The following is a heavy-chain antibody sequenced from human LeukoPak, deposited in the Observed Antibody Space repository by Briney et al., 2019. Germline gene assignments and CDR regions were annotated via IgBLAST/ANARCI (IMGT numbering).Heavy chain of an antibody. V-gene: IGHV4-59*02. CDR2: IYYSGRT. D-gene: IGHD3-22*01. Sequence: SETLSLTCTVSGGSVSSYYWSWIRQPPGKGLEWIGYIYYSGRTNYNPSLKSRVTISPDTSKNQFPLKLSSVTAADTAVYYCARAPGGGYYSYYFDYWGQGTLVTVSS. CDR3: ARAPGGGYYSYYFDY. CDR1: GGSVSSYY. J-gene: IGHJ4*02.